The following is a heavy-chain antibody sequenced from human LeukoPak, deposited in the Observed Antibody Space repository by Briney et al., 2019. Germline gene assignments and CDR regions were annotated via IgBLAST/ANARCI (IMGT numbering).Heavy chain of an antibody. CDR3: AKESGKFDY. CDR2: ISADGGST. V-gene: IGHV3-43*02. Sequence: PGGSLRLSCVASGLNSDDSAMHWVRQAPGKGLEWVSLISADGGSTFSADSVKGRFSISRDNSKNSLYLQMNSLRSEDTDMYYCAKESGKFDYWGQGTLVAVSA. CDR1: GLNSDDSA. J-gene: IGHJ4*02.